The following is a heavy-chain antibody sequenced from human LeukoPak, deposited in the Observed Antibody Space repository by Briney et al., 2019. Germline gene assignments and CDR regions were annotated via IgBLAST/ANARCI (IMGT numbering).Heavy chain of an antibody. CDR3: ARSGDSSGYYLFDY. V-gene: IGHV4-59*01. CDR2: IYYSGST. Sequence: SEALSLTCTVSGGSISSYYWSWIRQPPGKGLEWIGYIYYSGSTNYNPSLKSRVTISVDTSKNQFSLKLSSVTAADTAVYYCARSGDSSGYYLFDYWGQGTLVTVSS. J-gene: IGHJ4*02. CDR1: GGSISSYY. D-gene: IGHD3-22*01.